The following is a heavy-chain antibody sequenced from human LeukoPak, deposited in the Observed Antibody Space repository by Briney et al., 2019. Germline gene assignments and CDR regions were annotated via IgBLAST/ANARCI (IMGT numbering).Heavy chain of an antibody. CDR1: DGSISIYY. D-gene: IGHD6-13*01. J-gene: IGHJ5*02. CDR2: VYSSGNT. Sequence: SETLSLTCTVSDGSISIYYWSWIRQPPGKGLEWIGYVYSSGNTNYSPSLKGRVTISVDRSKNQFSLKLSSVTAADTAVYYCASGIIAAAGTTWFDPWGQGTLVTVSS. V-gene: IGHV4-59*12. CDR3: ASGIIAAAGTTWFDP.